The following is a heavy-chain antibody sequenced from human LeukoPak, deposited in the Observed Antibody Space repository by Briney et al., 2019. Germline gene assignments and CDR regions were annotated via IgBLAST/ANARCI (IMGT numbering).Heavy chain of an antibody. D-gene: IGHD2-8*02. J-gene: IGHJ4*02. CDR1: GGSISSGSYY. Sequence: SQTLSLTCTVSGGSISSGSYYWICIAQPAGKGLEWIGRIYTSGSTNYNPSLKSRVTISVDTSKNQFSLKLSSVTAADTAVYYCARVTTGGDVDYWGQGTLVTVSS. CDR2: IYTSGST. V-gene: IGHV4-61*02. CDR3: ARVTTGGDVDY.